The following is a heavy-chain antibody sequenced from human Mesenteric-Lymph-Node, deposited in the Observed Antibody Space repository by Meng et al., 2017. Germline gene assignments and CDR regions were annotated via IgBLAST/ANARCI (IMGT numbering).Heavy chain of an antibody. J-gene: IGHJ3*02. CDR2: IIPILGIA. D-gene: IGHD5-12*01. Sequence: SVKVSCKASGGTFSSYTISWVRQAPGQGLEWMGRIIPILGIANYAQKFQGRVTITADKSTSTAYMELSSLRSEDTAVYYCARGSGYSGYVPYAFDIWGQGTMVTVSS. CDR3: ARGSGYSGYVPYAFDI. CDR1: GGTFSSYT. V-gene: IGHV1-69*02.